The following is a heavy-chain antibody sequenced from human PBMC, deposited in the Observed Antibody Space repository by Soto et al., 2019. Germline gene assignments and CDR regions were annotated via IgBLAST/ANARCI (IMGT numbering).Heavy chain of an antibody. D-gene: IGHD2-15*01. CDR3: ARDYRPHIVVVVAAIPDY. V-gene: IGHV3-33*01. Sequence: GESLKISCAASGFTFSSYGMHWVRQAPGKGLEWVAVIWYDGSNKYYADSVKGRFTISRDNSKNTLYLQMNSLRAEDTAVYYCARDYRPHIVVVVAAIPDYWGQGTLVTVSS. CDR2: IWYDGSNK. CDR1: GFTFSSYG. J-gene: IGHJ4*02.